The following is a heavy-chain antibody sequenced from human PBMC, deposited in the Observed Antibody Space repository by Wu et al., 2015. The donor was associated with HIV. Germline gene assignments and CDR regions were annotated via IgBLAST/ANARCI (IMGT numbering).Heavy chain of an antibody. Sequence: QVQLQQWGAGLLKPSETLSLTCAVHGGSFSGYHWSWIRQSPGKGLEWIGEVNHSGTPTYKASLESRVTISLDTSKGQFSLKLKSVTAADTAVYYCARFQYHLLRRHDYLDVWGNGSAVTVSS. CDR1: GGSFSGYH. CDR2: VNHSGTP. D-gene: IGHD1-26*01. J-gene: IGHJ6*03. CDR3: ARFQYHLLRRHDYLDV. V-gene: IGHV4-34*01.